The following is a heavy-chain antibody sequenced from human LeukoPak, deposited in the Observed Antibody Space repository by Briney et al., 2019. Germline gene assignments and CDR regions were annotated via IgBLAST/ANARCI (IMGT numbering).Heavy chain of an antibody. CDR1: GGSFSGYY. Sequence: SETLSLTCAVYGGSFSGYYWSWIRQPPGKGLEWIGEINHSGSTNYNPSLKSRVTISVDTSKNQFSLKLSSVTAADTAVYYCARDDRDAFDIWGQGTMVTVSS. V-gene: IGHV4-34*01. CDR3: ARDDRDAFDI. CDR2: INHSGST. J-gene: IGHJ3*02.